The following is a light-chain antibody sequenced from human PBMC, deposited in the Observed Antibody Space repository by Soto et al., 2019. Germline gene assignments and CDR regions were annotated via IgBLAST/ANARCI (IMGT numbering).Light chain of an antibody. V-gene: IGKV4-1*01. J-gene: IGKJ2*01. CDR2: WES. CDR1: QSVFYSSNNKNY. Sequence: DIVMTQSPDSLAVSLGERATINCKSSQSVFYSSNNKNYFAWYQQKPGQPPKLLIYWESTRDSGVPDRFSGIGSVTDFTLTISSLQAEDGAVYYCQQYLITPYTVGQGTKLEIK. CDR3: QQYLITPYT.